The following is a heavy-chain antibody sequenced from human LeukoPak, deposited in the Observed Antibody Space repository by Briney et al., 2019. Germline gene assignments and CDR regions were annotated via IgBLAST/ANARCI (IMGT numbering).Heavy chain of an antibody. J-gene: IGHJ4*02. V-gene: IGHV3-33*06. CDR1: GFTFSNYG. Sequence: PGRSLRLSCAASGFTFSNYGMHWVRQAPGKGLEWVAVIWYDGSNKYYADSVKGRFTISRDNSKNTLYLQMNSLRAEDTAVYYCAKVGAIVGATPFDYWGQGTLVTVSS. CDR3: AKVGAIVGATPFDY. D-gene: IGHD1-26*01. CDR2: IWYDGSNK.